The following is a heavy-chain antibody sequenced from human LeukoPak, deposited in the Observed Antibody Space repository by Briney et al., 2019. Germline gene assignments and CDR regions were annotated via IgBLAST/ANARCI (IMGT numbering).Heavy chain of an antibody. CDR2: IYSSGST. V-gene: IGHV4-59*01. CDR3: ARANSNHGFYYYYGMDV. J-gene: IGHJ6*02. D-gene: IGHD4-11*01. Sequence: PSETLSLTCTASGGSISSYYWSWIRQPPGKGLEWIAYIYSSGSTNYNPSLKSRVTISVDTSKNQFSLKLSSVTAADTAVYYCARANSNHGFYYYYGMDVWGQGTAVTVSS. CDR1: GGSISSYY.